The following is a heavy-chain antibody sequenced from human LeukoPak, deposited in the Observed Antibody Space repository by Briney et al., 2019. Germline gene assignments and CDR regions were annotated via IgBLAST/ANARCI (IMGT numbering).Heavy chain of an antibody. Sequence: NPGESLKISCKGSGYSFTSYWIGWVRQMPGKGLEWMGIIYPGDSDTRYSPSFQGQVTISADKSISTAYLQWSSLKASDTAMYYCARWWVMNGYSNRPRAFDIWGQGTMVTVSS. J-gene: IGHJ3*02. V-gene: IGHV5-51*01. CDR3: ARWWVMNGYSNRPRAFDI. CDR2: IYPGDSDT. CDR1: GYSFTSYW. D-gene: IGHD6-13*01.